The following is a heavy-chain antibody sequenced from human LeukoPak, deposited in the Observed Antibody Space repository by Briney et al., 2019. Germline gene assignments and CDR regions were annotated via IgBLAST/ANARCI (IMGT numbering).Heavy chain of an antibody. J-gene: IGHJ4*02. Sequence: PGGSLRLSCAASGFTFSSYGMHWVRQAPGKGLEWVAVISYDGSHKYSADSVKGRFTISRDNSKNTLYLQMDSLRAEDTAVYYCAKDRTSGSYFDYWGQGTLVTVSS. CDR2: ISYDGSHK. D-gene: IGHD1-26*01. V-gene: IGHV3-30*18. CDR3: AKDRTSGSYFDY. CDR1: GFTFSSYG.